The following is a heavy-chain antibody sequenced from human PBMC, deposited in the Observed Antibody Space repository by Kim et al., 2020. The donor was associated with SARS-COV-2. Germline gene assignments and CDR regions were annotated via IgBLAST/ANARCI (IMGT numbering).Heavy chain of an antibody. V-gene: IGHV4-30-4*01. CDR3: ARVGDILTGWAFDI. D-gene: IGHD3-9*01. CDR1: GGSISSGDYY. CDR2: IYYSGST. Sequence: SETLSLTCTVSGGSISSGDYYWSWIRQPPGKGLEWIGYIYYSGSTYYNPSLKSRVTISVDTSKNQFSLKLSSVTAADTAVYYCARVGDILTGWAFDIWGQGTMVTVSS. J-gene: IGHJ3*02.